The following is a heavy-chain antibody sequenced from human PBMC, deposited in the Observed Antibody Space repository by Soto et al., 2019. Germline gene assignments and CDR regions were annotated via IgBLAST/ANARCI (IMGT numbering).Heavy chain of an antibody. D-gene: IGHD1-7*01. J-gene: IGHJ4*02. CDR2: ISGSGGST. V-gene: IGHV3-23*01. CDR1: GFTFSSYA. CDR3: AKARPNWNSFKDYYFDY. Sequence: EVQLLESGGGLVQPGGSLRLSCAASGFTFSSYAMSWVRQAPGKGLEWVSAISGSGGSTYYADSVKGRFTISRDNSKNTLYLQMNSLRAEDTAVYYCAKARPNWNSFKDYYFDYWGQGTLVTVSS.